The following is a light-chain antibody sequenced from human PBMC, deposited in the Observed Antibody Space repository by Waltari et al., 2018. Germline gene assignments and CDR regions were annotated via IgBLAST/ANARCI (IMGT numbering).Light chain of an antibody. CDR2: QNT. CDR1: NLGDKF. Sequence: SYELTQSSSVYVSPGQSATITCTGDNLGDKFCNWYQQRPGQAPVLVIHQNTKRPSGIPERFSGSNAGGAATLTISETQPLDEADYYCQAWDSSTVVFGGGTKLTVL. J-gene: IGLJ3*02. V-gene: IGLV3-1*01. CDR3: QAWDSSTVV.